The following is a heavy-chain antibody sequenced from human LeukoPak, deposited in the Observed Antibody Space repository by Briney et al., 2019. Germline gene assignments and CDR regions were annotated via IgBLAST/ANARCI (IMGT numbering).Heavy chain of an antibody. J-gene: IGHJ5*02. CDR2: IRYDGSSK. V-gene: IGHV3-30*02. CDR3: AKDPTQYCASSRCLYNWFDP. Sequence: PGGSLRLSCAASGFTFNNYGMHWVRQAPVKGLEWVAFIRYDGSSKYYADSVKGRITISRDNSKNTLYLQVSSLRAEDTAVYYCAKDPTQYCASSRCLYNWFDPWGQGTLVTVSS. CDR1: GFTFNNYG. D-gene: IGHD2/OR15-2a*01.